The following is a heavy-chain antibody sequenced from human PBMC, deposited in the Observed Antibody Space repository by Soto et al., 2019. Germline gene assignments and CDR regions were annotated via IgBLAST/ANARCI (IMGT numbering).Heavy chain of an antibody. D-gene: IGHD3-10*01. Sequence: QVQLVQSGAEVKKPGASVKVSCKASGYTFATFPIHWVRQAPGQRLEWMGWINPGNGDTEHSQRFQGRVTITRDTPACTAYMELTSLRSEDTAVYYCARKDYFSSGTYYLDFWGQGNLATVSS. CDR2: INPGNGDT. V-gene: IGHV1-3*01. CDR1: GYTFATFP. J-gene: IGHJ4*02. CDR3: ARKDYFSSGTYYLDF.